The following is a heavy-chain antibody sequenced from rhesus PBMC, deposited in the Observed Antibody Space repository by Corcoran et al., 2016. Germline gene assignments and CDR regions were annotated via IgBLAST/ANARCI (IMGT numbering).Heavy chain of an antibody. CDR1: GGSIRSNY. CDR2: IAGSGSST. D-gene: IGHD4-23*01. Sequence: QLQLQESGPGLVKPSETLSLTCAVSGGSIRSNYWSWIRPPPGKGLEWIGRIAGSGSSTNYNPSRKGRVTRAGDTSKNQLSLKRSSVTAADTAVYYCASLNTVTRDWYVDLWGPGTPITISS. CDR3: ASLNTVTRDWYVDL. J-gene: IGHJ2*01. V-gene: IGHV4S11*01.